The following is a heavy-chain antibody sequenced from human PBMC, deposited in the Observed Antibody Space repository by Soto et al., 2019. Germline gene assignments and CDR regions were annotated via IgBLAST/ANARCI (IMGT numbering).Heavy chain of an antibody. D-gene: IGHD1-26*01. J-gene: IGHJ6*02. CDR3: ARGHSGSYYGYYYYGMDV. CDR1: GCSISSYY. CDR2: IYYSGST. V-gene: IGHV4-59*01. Sequence: SETLSLTCTVTGCSISSYYWRWIAKPPGKGLEWIGYIYYSGSTNYNPSLKSRVTISVDTSKNQFSLKLSSVTAADTAVYYCARGHSGSYYGYYYYGMDVWGQGTTVT.